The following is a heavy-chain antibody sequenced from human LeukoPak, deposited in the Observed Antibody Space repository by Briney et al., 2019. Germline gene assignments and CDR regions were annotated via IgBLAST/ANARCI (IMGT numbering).Heavy chain of an antibody. CDR2: IYTSGST. CDR1: GGSISSYY. J-gene: IGHJ4*02. Sequence: SEILSLTCTVSGGSISSYYWSWIRQPAGKGLEWIGRIYTSGSTNYNPSLKSRVTMSVDTSKNQFSLKLSSVTAADTAVYYCASSSSWTKPFDYWGQGTLVTVSS. V-gene: IGHV4-4*07. CDR3: ASSSSWTKPFDY. D-gene: IGHD6-13*01.